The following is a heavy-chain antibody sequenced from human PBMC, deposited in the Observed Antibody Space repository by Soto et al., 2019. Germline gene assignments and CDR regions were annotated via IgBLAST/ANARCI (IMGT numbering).Heavy chain of an antibody. J-gene: IGHJ4*02. V-gene: IGHV4-59*12. CDR3: ARDKITGLFDY. Sequence: SETLSLTCTVSGLSISSYYWSWILQSPVKGLEWIGYIYYSGSTNYNPSLKSRVTISVDTSKNQFSLRLSSVTAADTAVYYCARDKITGLFDYWGQGTLVTVSS. CDR2: IYYSGST. CDR1: GLSISSYY. D-gene: IGHD2-8*02.